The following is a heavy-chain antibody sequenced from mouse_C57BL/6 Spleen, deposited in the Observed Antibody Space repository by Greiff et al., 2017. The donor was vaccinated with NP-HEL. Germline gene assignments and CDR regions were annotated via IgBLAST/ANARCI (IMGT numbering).Heavy chain of an antibody. D-gene: IGHD2-10*02. CDR2: IYPGDGDT. V-gene: IGHV1-82*01. Sequence: VQLQQSGPELVKPGASVKISCKASGYAFSSSWMNWVKQRPGKGLEWIGRIYPGDGDTNYNGKFKGKATLTADKSSSTAYMQLSSLTSEDSAVYFCARKEYTAFDYWGQGTTLTVSS. CDR3: ARKEYTAFDY. J-gene: IGHJ2*01. CDR1: GYAFSSSW.